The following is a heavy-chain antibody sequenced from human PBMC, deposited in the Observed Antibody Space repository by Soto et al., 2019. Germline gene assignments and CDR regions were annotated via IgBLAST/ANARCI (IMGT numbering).Heavy chain of an antibody. CDR1: GFTFSSYG. CDR3: AKGGFRIAVAGTSGLINPRALYY. V-gene: IGHV3-30*18. D-gene: IGHD6-19*01. Sequence: QVQLVESGGGVVQPGRSLRLSCAASGFTFSSYGMHWVRQAPGKGLEWVAVISYDGSNKYYADSVKGRFTISRDNSKNTLYLQMNSLRAEDTAVYYCAKGGFRIAVAGTSGLINPRALYYWGQGTLVTVSS. J-gene: IGHJ4*02. CDR2: ISYDGSNK.